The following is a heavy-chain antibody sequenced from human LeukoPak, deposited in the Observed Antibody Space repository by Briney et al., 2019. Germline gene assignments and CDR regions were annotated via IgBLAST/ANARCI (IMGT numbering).Heavy chain of an antibody. J-gene: IGHJ6*03. Sequence: GGSLRLSCAASGFTFSSYAMTWVRQAPGKGLEWVSAISGSGGSTHYADSVKGRFTISRDNSKNTLYLQMNSLRAEDTAVYYCAKCIVATNYYYYYMDVWGKGTTVTVSS. D-gene: IGHD5-12*01. V-gene: IGHV3-23*01. CDR1: GFTFSSYA. CDR3: AKCIVATNYYYYYMDV. CDR2: ISGSGGST.